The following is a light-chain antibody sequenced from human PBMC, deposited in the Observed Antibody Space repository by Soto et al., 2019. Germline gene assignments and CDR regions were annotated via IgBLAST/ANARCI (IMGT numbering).Light chain of an antibody. CDR3: QKYSDSPST. J-gene: IGKJ3*01. V-gene: IGKV3-20*01. Sequence: EVELTQSPGTLSLSPGERATLSCRASQSVSSSYLAWYQQKPGQAPRLLIYGAFNRATGIPDRFSGSGSGTDFTLTFSRLEPEDFAVYYCQKYSDSPSTFGPGTKVDSK. CDR1: QSVSSSY. CDR2: GAF.